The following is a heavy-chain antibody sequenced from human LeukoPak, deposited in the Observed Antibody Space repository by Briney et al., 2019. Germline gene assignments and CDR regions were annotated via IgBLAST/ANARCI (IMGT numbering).Heavy chain of an antibody. J-gene: IGHJ4*02. D-gene: IGHD3-22*01. CDR1: GYTFTSYG. CDR2: ISAYNGNT. V-gene: IGHV1-18*01. CDR3: ARVAGRSYYDSSGYYDY. Sequence: ASVTVSCKASGYTFTSYGISWVRQAPGQGLEWMGWISAYNGNTNYAQKLQGRVTMTTDTSTSTAYMELRSLRSDDTAVYYCARVAGRSYYDSSGYYDYWGQGTLVTVSS.